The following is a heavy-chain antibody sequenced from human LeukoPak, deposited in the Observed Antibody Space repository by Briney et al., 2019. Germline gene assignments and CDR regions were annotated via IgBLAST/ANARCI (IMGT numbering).Heavy chain of an antibody. Sequence: GGSLRLSCAASGFTFSSYWMSWVRQAPGKGLEWVANIKQDGSEKYYVDPVKGRFTISRDNAKNSLYLQMNSLRAEDTAVYYCARVRDGYYDSSGYYFDYWGQGTLVTVSP. CDR1: GFTFSSYW. CDR3: ARVRDGYYDSSGYYFDY. D-gene: IGHD3-22*01. V-gene: IGHV3-7*01. CDR2: IKQDGSEK. J-gene: IGHJ4*02.